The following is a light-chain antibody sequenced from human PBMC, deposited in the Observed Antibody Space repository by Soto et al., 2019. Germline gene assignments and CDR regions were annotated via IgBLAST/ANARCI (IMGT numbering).Light chain of an antibody. V-gene: IGLV2-23*02. Sequence: HSVLTQPASVSGSPGQSITISCTGTSSDVGSYNLVSWYQQHPGKAPKLMIYEVSKRPSGVSNRFSGSKSGNTASLTISGLQAEDEADYYCCSYAGSSTLFGGGTQLTVL. CDR2: EVS. CDR1: SSDVGSYNL. J-gene: IGLJ3*02. CDR3: CSYAGSSTL.